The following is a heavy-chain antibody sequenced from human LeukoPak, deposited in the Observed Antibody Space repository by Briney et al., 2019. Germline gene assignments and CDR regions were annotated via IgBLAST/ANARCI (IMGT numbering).Heavy chain of an antibody. CDR2: ISYDGSNK. D-gene: IGHD3-3*01. CDR1: GFTFSSYA. Sequence: PGRSLRLSCAASGFTFSSYAMHWVRQAPGKGLEWVAVISYDGSNKYYADSVKGRFTISRDNSKNTLYLQMNSLRAEDTAVYYCANPSGYDYWGQGTLVTVSS. J-gene: IGHJ4*02. V-gene: IGHV3-30-3*01. CDR3: ANPSGYDY.